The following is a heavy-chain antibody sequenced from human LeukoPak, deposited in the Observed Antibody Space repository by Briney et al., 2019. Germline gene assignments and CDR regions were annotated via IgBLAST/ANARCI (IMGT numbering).Heavy chain of an antibody. Sequence: GGSLRLSCAASGVTFSSYAMHWVRQAPGKGLEYVSAISSNGGSTYYANSVKGRFTISRDNSKNTLYLQMGSLRAEDMAVYYCAREKRDGYNCLDYWGQGTLVTVSS. J-gene: IGHJ4*02. CDR2: ISSNGGST. CDR3: AREKRDGYNCLDY. D-gene: IGHD5-24*01. CDR1: GVTFSSYA. V-gene: IGHV3-64*01.